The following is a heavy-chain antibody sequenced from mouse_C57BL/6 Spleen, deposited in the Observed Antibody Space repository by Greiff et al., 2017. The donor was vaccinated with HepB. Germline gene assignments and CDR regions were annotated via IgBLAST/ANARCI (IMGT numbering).Heavy chain of an antibody. CDR2: INYDGSST. J-gene: IGHJ4*01. CDR3: ARDRGYGSRGAMDY. D-gene: IGHD1-1*01. CDR1: GFTFSDYY. Sequence: EVMLVESEGGLVQPGSSMKLSCTASGFTFSDYYMAWVRQVPEKGLEWVANINYDGSSTYYLDSLKSRFIISRDNAKNILYLQMSSLKSADTATYYCARDRGYGSRGAMDYWGQGTSVTVSS. V-gene: IGHV5-16*01.